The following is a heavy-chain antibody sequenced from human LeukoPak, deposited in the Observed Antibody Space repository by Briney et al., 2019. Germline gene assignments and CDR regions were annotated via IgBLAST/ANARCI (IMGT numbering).Heavy chain of an antibody. CDR3: TRGRIYYDSTGYDY. Sequence: SETLSLTCTVSGYSISSGYYWGWIRQPPGKGLEWIGSIYHSGSTYYNPSLKSRVTISVDTSKIQFSLKLSSVTAADTAVYYCTRGRIYYDSTGYDYWGQGTLVTVSS. CDR2: IYHSGST. D-gene: IGHD3-22*01. J-gene: IGHJ4*02. CDR1: GYSISSGYY. V-gene: IGHV4-38-2*02.